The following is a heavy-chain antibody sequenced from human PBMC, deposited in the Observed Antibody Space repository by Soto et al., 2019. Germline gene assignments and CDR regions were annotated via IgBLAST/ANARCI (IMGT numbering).Heavy chain of an antibody. CDR3: AKGKHVSPDY. D-gene: IGHD3-16*01. CDR1: GFTFSSYG. V-gene: IGHV3-30*18. J-gene: IGHJ4*02. Sequence: QVQLVESGGGVVQPGRSLRLSCAASGFTFSSYGMHWVRQAPGKGLEWVAVISYDGSNKYYADSVKGRFTISRDNSKNTLYLQKNSLRAEDTAVYYCAKGKHVSPDYWGQGTLVTVSS. CDR2: ISYDGSNK.